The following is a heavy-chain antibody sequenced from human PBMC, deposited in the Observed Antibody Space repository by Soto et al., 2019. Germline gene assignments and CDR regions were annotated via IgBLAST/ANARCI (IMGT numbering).Heavy chain of an antibody. Sequence: PSETLSLTCTVSGGSISSGGYYWSWIRQHPGKGLEWIGYTYYSGSTYYNPSLKSRVTISVDTPKNQFSLKLSSVTAADTAVYYCARDQGHSGSYYYGMDVWGQGTTVTVSS. CDR2: TYYSGST. V-gene: IGHV4-31*03. D-gene: IGHD3-10*01. CDR1: GGSISSGGYY. J-gene: IGHJ6*02. CDR3: ARDQGHSGSYYYGMDV.